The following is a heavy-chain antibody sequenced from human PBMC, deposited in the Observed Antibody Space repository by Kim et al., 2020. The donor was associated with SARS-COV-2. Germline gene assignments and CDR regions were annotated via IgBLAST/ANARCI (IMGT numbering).Heavy chain of an antibody. Sequence: SETLSLTCTVSGGSINSGGYYWNWIRQRPGKGLEWIGYIYFTGITYYISSLASRVSISMDTSKNQFSLTLSSVTAADTARYYCASGWDSAGSGNYYNFDSWGQGSLVTVSS. CDR3: ASGWDSAGSGNYYNFDS. CDR1: GGSINSGGYY. CDR2: IYFTGIT. D-gene: IGHD3-10*01. V-gene: IGHV4-31*03. J-gene: IGHJ4*02.